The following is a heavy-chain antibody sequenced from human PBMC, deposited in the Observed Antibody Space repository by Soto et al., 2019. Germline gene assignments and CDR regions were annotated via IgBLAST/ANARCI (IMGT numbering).Heavy chain of an antibody. D-gene: IGHD4-17*01. V-gene: IGHV1-69*01. CDR2: IIPIFGTA. Sequence: QVQLVQSGAEVKKPGSSVKVSCKASGGTFSSYAISWVRQAPGQGLEWMGGIIPIFGTANYAQKFQGRVTITADESTSTAYMELSSLRSEDTAVYYCARAFHYGDYANYYYYGMDVWGQGTTVTFSS. CDR3: ARAFHYGDYANYYYYGMDV. J-gene: IGHJ6*02. CDR1: GGTFSSYA.